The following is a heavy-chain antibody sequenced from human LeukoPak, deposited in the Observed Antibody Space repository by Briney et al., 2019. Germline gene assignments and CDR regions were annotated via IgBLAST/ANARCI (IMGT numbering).Heavy chain of an antibody. Sequence: GGSLRPSCAASGFTVSSNYMSWVRQAPGKGLEWVSVIYSGGSTYYADSVKGRFTISRDNSKNTLYLQMNNLRAEDTAVYYCARDRRERGFREFHYYYYYMDVWGKGTTVTVSS. CDR2: IYSGGST. CDR1: GFTVSSNY. CDR3: ARDRRERGFREFHYYYYYMDV. V-gene: IGHV3-53*01. D-gene: IGHD3-10*01. J-gene: IGHJ6*03.